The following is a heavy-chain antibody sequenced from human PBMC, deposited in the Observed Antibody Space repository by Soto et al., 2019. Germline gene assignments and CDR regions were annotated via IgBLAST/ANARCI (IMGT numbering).Heavy chain of an antibody. V-gene: IGHV4-61*08. D-gene: IGHD4-17*01. CDR3: ARHETLHGDYDH. CDR1: DGTIASGGYY. CDR2: IYYTGST. Sequence: SETLSLTCTVSDGTIASGGYYWNWIRQHPGKGLEWIGYIYYTGSTNYNPSLKSRVTISVDTSKNQFSLKLGSVTAADTAVYYCARHETLHGDYDHWGQGTLVTVSS. J-gene: IGHJ4*02.